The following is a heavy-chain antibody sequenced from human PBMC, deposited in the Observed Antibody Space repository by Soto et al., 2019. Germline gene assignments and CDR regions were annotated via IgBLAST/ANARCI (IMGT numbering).Heavy chain of an antibody. D-gene: IGHD1-26*01. CDR3: ARRDSGSYGEVDY. CDR1: GGSISSSSYY. CDR2: IYYSGST. J-gene: IGHJ4*02. Sequence: PSETLSRTCTVSGGSISSSSYYWGWIRRPPGKGLGWIGSIYYSGSTYYNPSLKSRVTISVDTSKNQFSLKLSSVTAADTAVYYCARRDSGSYGEVDYWGQGTLVTVSS. V-gene: IGHV4-39*01.